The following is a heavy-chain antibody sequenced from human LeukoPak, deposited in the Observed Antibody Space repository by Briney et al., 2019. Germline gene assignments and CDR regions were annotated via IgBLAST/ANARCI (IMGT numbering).Heavy chain of an antibody. CDR3: ARGMARSSRYYYYGMDV. V-gene: IGHV4-34*01. CDR1: GGSFSGYY. CDR2: INHSGST. J-gene: IGHJ6*02. D-gene: IGHD5-24*01. Sequence: SETLSLTCAVYGGSFSGYYWSWIRQPPGKGLEWIGEINHSGSTNYNPSLKSRVTISVDTSKNQFSLKLSSVTAADTAVYYCARGMARSSRYYYYGMDVWGQGTLVTVSS.